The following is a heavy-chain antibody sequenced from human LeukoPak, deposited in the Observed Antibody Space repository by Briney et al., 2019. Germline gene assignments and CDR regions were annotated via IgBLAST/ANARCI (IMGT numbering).Heavy chain of an antibody. CDR3: AKDGGNYGDYLYYFDY. D-gene: IGHD4-17*01. V-gene: IGHV3-9*01. Sequence: GGSLRLSCAASGFTFDDYAMHWVRHAPGKGLEWVSGISWNSGSIGYADSVKGRFTISRDNAKNSLYLQMNSLRAEDTALYYCAKDGGNYGDYLYYFDYWGQGTLVTVSS. CDR1: GFTFDDYA. CDR2: ISWNSGSI. J-gene: IGHJ4*02.